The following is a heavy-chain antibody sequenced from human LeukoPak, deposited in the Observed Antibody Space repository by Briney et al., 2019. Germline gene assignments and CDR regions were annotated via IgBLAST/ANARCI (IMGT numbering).Heavy chain of an antibody. CDR2: IGTAADT. CDR3: AGGRQGGAYSSSWYMFDY. V-gene: IGHV3-13*01. J-gene: IGHJ4*02. D-gene: IGHD6-13*01. Sequence: GGSLRLSCAASGFTFSSYDMHWVRQATGKGLEWVSAIGTAADTYYPGSVKGRFTISREDAKNSLYLQMNSLRAGDTAVYYCAGGRQGGAYSSSWYMFDYWGQGTLVTVSS. CDR1: GFTFSSYD.